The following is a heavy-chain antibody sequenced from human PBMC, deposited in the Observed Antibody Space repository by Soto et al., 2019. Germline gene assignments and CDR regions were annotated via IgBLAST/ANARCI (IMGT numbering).Heavy chain of an antibody. CDR3: AKVNAYGGYDY. Sequence: EVQLVESGGGLVQPGRSLRLSCAASGFTFDDYALHWVRQAPGKGLEWVSGISWNSGSIGYADSVKGRFTISRDNAKNSLYLQMNSLRAEDTALYYCAKVNAYGGYDYWGQGTLVTVSS. CDR1: GFTFDDYA. V-gene: IGHV3-9*01. J-gene: IGHJ4*02. CDR2: ISWNSGSI. D-gene: IGHD4-17*01.